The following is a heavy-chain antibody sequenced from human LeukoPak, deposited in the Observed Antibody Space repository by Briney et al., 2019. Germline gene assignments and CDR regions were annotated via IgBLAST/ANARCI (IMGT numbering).Heavy chain of an antibody. CDR2: IIPILGIA. CDR3: ARGVKSVVTSGGGLYYYYGMDV. CDR1: GGTFSSYA. D-gene: IGHD4-23*01. J-gene: IGHJ6*02. V-gene: IGHV1-69*04. Sequence: GASVKVSCKASGGTFSSYAISWVRQAPGQGLEWMGRIIPILGIANYAQKFQGRVTITADKSTSTAYMELSSLRSEDTAVYYCARGVKSVVTSGGGLYYYYGMDVWGQGTTVTVSS.